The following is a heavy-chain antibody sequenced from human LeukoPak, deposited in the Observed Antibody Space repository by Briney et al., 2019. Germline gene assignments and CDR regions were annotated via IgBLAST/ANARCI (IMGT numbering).Heavy chain of an antibody. CDR2: IYYSGNT. Sequence: WIRQPPGKGLEWIGSIYYSGNTYYNPSLKTRVTISVDTPKNQFSLKLSSVTAADTAVYYCARSYSNSWYSFDPWGQGTLVIVST. J-gene: IGHJ5*02. D-gene: IGHD6-13*01. V-gene: IGHV4-39*01. CDR3: ARSYSNSWYSFDP.